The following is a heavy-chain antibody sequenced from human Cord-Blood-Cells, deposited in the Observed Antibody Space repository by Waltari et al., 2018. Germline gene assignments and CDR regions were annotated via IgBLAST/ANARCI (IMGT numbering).Heavy chain of an antibody. CDR3: ARGWLDCGGNSHWYCDL. V-gene: IGHV1-69*01. D-gene: IGHD6-19*01. J-gene: IGHJ2*01. Sequence: PGQGLEWMGGIIPIFGTANYAQKFQGRVTITAEEYTSTAYMELSSLRSEDTAVYYCARGWLDCGGNSHWYCDLWGRGTLVTVSS. CDR2: IIPIFGTA.